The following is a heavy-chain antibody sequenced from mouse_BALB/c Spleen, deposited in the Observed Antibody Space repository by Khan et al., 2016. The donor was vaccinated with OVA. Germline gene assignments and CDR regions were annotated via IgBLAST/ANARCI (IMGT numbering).Heavy chain of an antibody. Sequence: EVQLQESGPGLVKPSQSLSLTCTVTGYSITSDYAWNWIRQFPGNTLEWVGYISSTGSTSSNPSLKSRIFITRDTSKNLFFLQLSSVTSEDTATSYCARSLYYRYEYALDYWGRGTSVTVSS. D-gene: IGHD2-2*01. CDR2: ISSTGST. J-gene: IGHJ4*01. CDR1: GYSITSDYA. CDR3: ARSLYYRYEYALDY. V-gene: IGHV3-2*02.